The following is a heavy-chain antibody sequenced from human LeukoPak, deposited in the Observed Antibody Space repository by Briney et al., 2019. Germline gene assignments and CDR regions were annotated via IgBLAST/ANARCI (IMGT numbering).Heavy chain of an antibody. D-gene: IGHD1-7*01. CDR1: GFTFSNAW. CDR3: ARDSELTGDRTEY. J-gene: IGHJ4*02. Sequence: GGSLRLSCAASGFTFSNAWMSWVRQAPGKGLEWVSYISTSGSTLYADSVKGRFTISRDDAKNSLYLQMNSLRAEDTAVYYCARDSELTGDRTEYWGQGTLVTVSS. V-gene: IGHV3-69-1*02. CDR2: ISTSGST.